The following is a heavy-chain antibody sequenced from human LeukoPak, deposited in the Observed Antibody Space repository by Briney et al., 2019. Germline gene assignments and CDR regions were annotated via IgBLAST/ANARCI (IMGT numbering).Heavy chain of an antibody. CDR1: GGSISNPY. D-gene: IGHD5-24*01. CDR3: ARHQDGYGDYFDF. J-gene: IGHJ4*02. CDR2: IHSSGRT. Sequence: SETLSLTCSVSGGSISNPYWSWIRQPPGKGLEWIGYIHSSGRTKYDPSLESRVTISIDTSMNHFSLKVSSVTAPDTAVYYCARHQDGYGDYFDFWGQGILVTVSS. V-gene: IGHV4-59*08.